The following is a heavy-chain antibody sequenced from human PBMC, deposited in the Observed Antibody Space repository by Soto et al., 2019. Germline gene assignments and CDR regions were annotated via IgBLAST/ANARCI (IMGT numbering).Heavy chain of an antibody. CDR1: GYTFTSYD. Sequence: GASVKVSCKASGYTFTSYDINWVRQATGQGLEWMGWMNPKSGNTGYAQKLQGRVTMTRNTSIGTANMEQNSLRSEDTAVFYCARMYYDSGTGNWFDPWGQGTLVTVSA. D-gene: IGHD3-10*01. V-gene: IGHV1-8*01. J-gene: IGHJ5*02. CDR3: ARMYYDSGTGNWFDP. CDR2: MNPKSGNT.